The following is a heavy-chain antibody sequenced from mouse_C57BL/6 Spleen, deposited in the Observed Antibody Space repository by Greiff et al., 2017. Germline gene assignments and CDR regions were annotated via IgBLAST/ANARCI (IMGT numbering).Heavy chain of an antibody. CDR1: GYSITSGYY. D-gene: IGHD2-1*01. CDR2: ISYDGSN. CDR3: AREGNYDAMDY. Sequence: EVQVVESGPGLVKPSQSLSLTCSVTGYSITSGYYWNWLRQFPGNKLEWMGYISYDGSNNYNPSLKNRISITRDTSKNQFFLKLNSVTTEDTATYYCAREGNYDAMDYWGQGTSVTVSS. V-gene: IGHV3-6*01. J-gene: IGHJ4*01.